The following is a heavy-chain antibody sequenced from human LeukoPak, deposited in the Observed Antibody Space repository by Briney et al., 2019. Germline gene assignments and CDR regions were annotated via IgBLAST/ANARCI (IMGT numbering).Heavy chain of an antibody. CDR2: MNPNSGNT. CDR1: GYTFTSYD. D-gene: IGHD1-1*01. V-gene: IGHV1-8*01. CDR3: ATATYNWKSYYYMDV. J-gene: IGHJ6*03. Sequence: ASVKVSCKASGYTFTSYDINWVRQATGQGLEWMRWMNPNSGNTGYAQKFQGRVTMTRNTSISTAYMELSSLRSKDTAVYYCATATYNWKSYYYMDVWGKGTTVTVSS.